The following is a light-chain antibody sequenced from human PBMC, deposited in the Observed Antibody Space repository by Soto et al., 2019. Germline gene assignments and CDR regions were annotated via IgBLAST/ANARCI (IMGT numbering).Light chain of an antibody. V-gene: IGKV1-6*01. CDR3: LQDYNYPWT. J-gene: IGKJ1*01. Sequence: AIQMTQSPSSLSASVGDRVTIPCRASQGIRNDLGWYQQEPGKAPKLLIYGASSLQTGVPSRFSGSGSGTDFTLTISSLQPEDFATYYCLQDYNYPWTFGQGTKVDIK. CDR1: QGIRND. CDR2: GAS.